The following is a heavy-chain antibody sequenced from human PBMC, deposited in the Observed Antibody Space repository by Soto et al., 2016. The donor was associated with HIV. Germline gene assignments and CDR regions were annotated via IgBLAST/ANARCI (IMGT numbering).Heavy chain of an antibody. CDR3: TASYYYDSSGYYYVDY. CDR2: IKSKTDGGTT. V-gene: IGHV3-15*01. Sequence: EVQLVESGGGLVKPGGSLRLSCAASGFTFSNAWMSWVRQAPGKGLEWVGRIKSKTDGGTTDYAAPVKGRFTISRDDSKNTLYLQMNSLKTEDTAVYYCTASYYYDSSGYYYVDYWGQGTLVTVSS. J-gene: IGHJ4*02. CDR1: GFTFSNAW. D-gene: IGHD3-22*01.